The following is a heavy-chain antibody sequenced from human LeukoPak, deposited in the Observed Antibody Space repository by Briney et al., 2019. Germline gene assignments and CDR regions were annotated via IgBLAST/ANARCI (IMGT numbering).Heavy chain of an antibody. V-gene: IGHV3-15*01. D-gene: IGHD3-16*01. CDR3: TTDWGSGIKSVIAFDI. Sequence: GGSLRLSCAASGFIFSKAWMNWVRQPPGKGLEWVRLIKSKEDGGTTDVAAPVEGRFTISRDDSKNTMYLQMNSLKTEDTAVYYCTTDWGSGIKSVIAFDIWGQGRMVTVSS. J-gene: IGHJ3*02. CDR2: IKSKEDGGTT. CDR1: GFIFSKAW.